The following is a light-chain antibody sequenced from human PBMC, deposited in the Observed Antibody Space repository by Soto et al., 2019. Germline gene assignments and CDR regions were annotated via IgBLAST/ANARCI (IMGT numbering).Light chain of an antibody. CDR1: HSIGSY. J-gene: IGKJ5*01. V-gene: IGKV3-11*01. CDR3: LQRSAWLPIT. CDR2: DAS. Sequence: IGLTHTPDTLSLYPGDRATLSCRAVHSIGSYLAGCQQQPGQDPRLLIYDASNSATGIPARVSGGGSGTDFTLTISSLEPEDFAVYYCLQRSAWLPITFGQGTRLEI.